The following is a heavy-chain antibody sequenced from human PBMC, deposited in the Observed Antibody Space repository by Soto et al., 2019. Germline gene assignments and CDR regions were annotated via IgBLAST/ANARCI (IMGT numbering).Heavy chain of an antibody. CDR2: IKQDGSEK. V-gene: IGHV3-7*05. Sequence: PGGSMRLSCAASGFTFSSYWMSWVRQAPGKGLEWVANIKQDGSEKYYVDSVKGRFTISRDNAKNSLYLQMNSLRAEDTAVYYCARERVEYSSSSPRVKNWFDPWGQGTLVTVSS. D-gene: IGHD6-6*01. CDR3: ARERVEYSSSSPRVKNWFDP. CDR1: GFTFSSYW. J-gene: IGHJ5*02.